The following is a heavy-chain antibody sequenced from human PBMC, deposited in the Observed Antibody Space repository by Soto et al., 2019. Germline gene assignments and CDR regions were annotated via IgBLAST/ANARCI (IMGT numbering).Heavy chain of an antibody. Sequence: RGESLKISCQGSGYSFASYWIGWVRQLPGKDLEWMGITYPGDSDTRYSPSFQGQVTISADKSLRTAYLQWTILKASDTALYYCARTRSFTLGFYYDGMDVWGQGTTGTVSS. D-gene: IGHD6-6*01. CDR1: GYSFASYW. V-gene: IGHV5-51*01. J-gene: IGHJ6*02. CDR2: TYPGDSDT. CDR3: ARTRSFTLGFYYDGMDV.